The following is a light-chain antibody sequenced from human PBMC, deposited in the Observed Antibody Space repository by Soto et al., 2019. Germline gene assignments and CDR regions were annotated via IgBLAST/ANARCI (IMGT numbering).Light chain of an antibody. CDR1: QSVSNY. V-gene: IGKV3-11*01. Sequence: EIVLTQSPATLSLSPGERATLSCRASQSVSNYLAWYQQKPGQAPRLLIYDASNRAAGIPARFSGSGSGTDFPLTITSLEPEDFAVYYCQQRSNWPPYTFGQGTKLEIK. J-gene: IGKJ2*01. CDR3: QQRSNWPPYT. CDR2: DAS.